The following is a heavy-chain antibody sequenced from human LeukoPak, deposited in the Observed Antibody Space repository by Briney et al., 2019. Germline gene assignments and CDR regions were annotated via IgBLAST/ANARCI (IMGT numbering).Heavy chain of an antibody. CDR3: ARALALRYFDY. D-gene: IGHD3-3*02. Sequence: SVKVSCKASGYTFTSHGLSWVRQAPGQGLEWMGGIIPILGTANYAQKFQGRVTITADESTSTAYMELSSLRSEDTAVYYCARALALRYFDYWGQGTLVTVSS. CDR1: GYTFTSHG. V-gene: IGHV1-69*13. CDR2: IIPILGTA. J-gene: IGHJ4*02.